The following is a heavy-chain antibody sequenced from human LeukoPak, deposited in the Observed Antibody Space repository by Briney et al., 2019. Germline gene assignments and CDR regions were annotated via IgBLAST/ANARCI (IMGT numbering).Heavy chain of an antibody. J-gene: IGHJ4*02. CDR2: VNAGNGNT. CDR3: ACLGYYYDSSGAL. CDR1: GYTFTSYA. D-gene: IGHD3-22*01. V-gene: IGHV1-3*01. Sequence: ASVKVSCKASGYTFTSYAMHWVRQAPGQRLEWMGWVNAGNGNTKYSQKFQGRVTITRDTSASTAYMELSSLRSEDTAVYYCACLGYYYDSSGALWGQGTLVTVSS.